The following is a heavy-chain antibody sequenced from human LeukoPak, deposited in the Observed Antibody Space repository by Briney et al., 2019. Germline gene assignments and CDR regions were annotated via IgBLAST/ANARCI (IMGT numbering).Heavy chain of an antibody. CDR1: GYTFTSYG. CDR2: ISAYNGNT. D-gene: IGHD6-19*01. J-gene: IGHJ5*02. V-gene: IGHV1-18*01. CDR3: ARDLAVAGYNWFDP. Sequence: ASVKVSCKASGYTFTSYGISWVRQAPGQGLEWMGWISAYNGNTNYAQKLQGRVTMTTDTSTSTAYIELRSLRSDDTAVYYCARDLAVAGYNWFDPWGQGTLVTVSS.